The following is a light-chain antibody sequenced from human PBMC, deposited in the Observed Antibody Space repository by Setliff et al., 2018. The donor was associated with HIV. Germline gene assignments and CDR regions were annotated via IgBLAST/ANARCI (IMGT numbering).Light chain of an antibody. CDR3: SSFRTSRKFV. Sequence: QSVLTQPASVSGSPGQSITVSCTGTSSDVGLYNFVSWYQQHPGKVPKLIIYDVTNRPSGISHRFSGAKSGNTASLTISGLQVDDEADYYCSSFRTSRKFVFGTGTKV. CDR2: DVT. CDR1: SSDVGLYNF. J-gene: IGLJ1*01. V-gene: IGLV2-14*01.